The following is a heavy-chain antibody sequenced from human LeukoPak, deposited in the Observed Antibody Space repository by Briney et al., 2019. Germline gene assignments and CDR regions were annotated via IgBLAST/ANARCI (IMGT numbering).Heavy chain of an antibody. CDR3: ARGDYYDSSGYSQYFQH. V-gene: IGHV3-33*01. CDR1: GFTFSNYG. J-gene: IGHJ1*01. Sequence: GGSLRLSCAASGFTFSNYGMHWVRQAPGKGLEWVAVIWYDGSNKYYADSVKGRFTISRDNSKNTLYLQMNSMRAEDTAVYYCARGDYYDSSGYSQYFQHWGQGTLVTVSS. D-gene: IGHD3-22*01. CDR2: IWYDGSNK.